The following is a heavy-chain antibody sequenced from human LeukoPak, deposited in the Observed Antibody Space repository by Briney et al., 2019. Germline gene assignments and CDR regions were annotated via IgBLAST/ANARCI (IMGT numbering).Heavy chain of an antibody. Sequence: SETLSLTCTVAGGSTSSSSYYWGLIRQPPGKGLEWIGSIYYNGSTYYNPSLKSRVTISVDTSRNQFSLKLSSVTAADTAVYYCARAYVVGATSDAFDIWGQGTMVTVSS. CDR3: ARAYVVGATSDAFDI. D-gene: IGHD1-26*01. J-gene: IGHJ3*02. CDR2: IYYNGST. CDR1: GGSTSSSSYY. V-gene: IGHV4-39*07.